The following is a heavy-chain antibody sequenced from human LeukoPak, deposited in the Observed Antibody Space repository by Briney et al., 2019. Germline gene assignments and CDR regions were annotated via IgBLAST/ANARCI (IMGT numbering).Heavy chain of an antibody. Sequence: PGGSLRLSCAASGFTFDDYAMHWVRQAPGKGLDWVSLISWDGGSTYYADSVKGRFTISRDNSKNSLYLQMNSLRAEDTALYYCAKDISITGTTGGFDYWGQGTLVTVSS. V-gene: IGHV3-43D*04. CDR2: ISWDGGST. CDR3: AKDISITGTTGGFDY. J-gene: IGHJ4*02. D-gene: IGHD1-7*01. CDR1: GFTFDDYA.